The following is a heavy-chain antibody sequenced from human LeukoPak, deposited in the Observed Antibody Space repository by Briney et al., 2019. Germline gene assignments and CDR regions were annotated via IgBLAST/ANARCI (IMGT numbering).Heavy chain of an antibody. CDR2: IYYSGTT. V-gene: IGHV4-39*07. CDR1: GGSISTTSYF. CDR3: ARVYSSTHNWFDT. D-gene: IGHD6-19*01. Sequence: SETLSLTCTVSGGSISTTSYFWAWIRQPPGEGLEWIGSIYYSGTTYFNSSLKSRLTISVERSKNHFSLKLSSLTVADTALYYCARVYSSTHNWFDTWGQGIQVTVSS. J-gene: IGHJ5*02.